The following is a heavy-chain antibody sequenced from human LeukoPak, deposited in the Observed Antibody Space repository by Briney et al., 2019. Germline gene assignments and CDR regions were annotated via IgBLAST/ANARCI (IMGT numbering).Heavy chain of an antibody. D-gene: IGHD3-22*01. V-gene: IGHV3-23*01. CDR2: ISGSGGTT. CDR3: AKRGVVIRVILVGFHKEAYYFDS. Sequence: GGALRLSCAVSGITLSNYGMSWVRPTPGKGLEWVAGISGSGGTTSYGHSVKGRYTIHRGKPKNTLYLQMNSLRAEDTAVYFCAKRGVVIRVILVGFHKEAYYFDSWGQGALVTVSS. J-gene: IGHJ4*02. CDR1: GITLSNYG.